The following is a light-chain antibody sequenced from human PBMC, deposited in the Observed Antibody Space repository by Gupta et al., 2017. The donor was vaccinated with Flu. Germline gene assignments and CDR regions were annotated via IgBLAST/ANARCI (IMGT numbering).Light chain of an antibody. CDR2: GAS. CDR3: QQYNNWPRALT. V-gene: IGKV3-15*01. J-gene: IGKJ4*01. Sequence: EVVMTQSQATLSVSQGERATLPCRASQSVSSHLAWSQQKPGQAPRVLIYGASTRATGIPARFSCSGSGTEFTLTISSQQSEDFAVYYCQQYNNWPRALTFGGGTKVEIK. CDR1: QSVSSH.